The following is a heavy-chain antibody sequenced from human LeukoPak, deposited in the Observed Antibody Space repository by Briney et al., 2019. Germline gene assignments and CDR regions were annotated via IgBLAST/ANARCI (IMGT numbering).Heavy chain of an antibody. CDR1: GGSISSGFYY. D-gene: IGHD3-22*01. J-gene: IGHJ4*02. Sequence: TLSLTCTVSGGSISSGFYYWTWIRQPAGKGLEWIGRIYTSGSTNYNPSLKSRVTMSVDTSKNQFSLKLSSVTAADTAVYYCARDRYYYDSSGYYWLFDYWGQGTLVIVSS. V-gene: IGHV4-61*02. CDR2: IYTSGST. CDR3: ARDRYYYDSSGYYWLFDY.